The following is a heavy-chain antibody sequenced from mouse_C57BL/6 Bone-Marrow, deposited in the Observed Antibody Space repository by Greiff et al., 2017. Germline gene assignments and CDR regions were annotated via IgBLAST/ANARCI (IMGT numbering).Heavy chain of an antibody. D-gene: IGHD1-1*01. J-gene: IGHJ4*01. CDR1: GYTFTSYW. Sequence: VQLQQPGAELVKPGASVKMSCKASGYTFTSYWITWVKQRPGQGLAWIGDIYPGSGSTNYNEKFKSKATLTVDTSSSTAYMQLISLTSEDSAVYYCARCYYYYAMDYWGQGTSVTVSS. V-gene: IGHV1-55*01. CDR2: IYPGSGST. CDR3: ARCYYYYAMDY.